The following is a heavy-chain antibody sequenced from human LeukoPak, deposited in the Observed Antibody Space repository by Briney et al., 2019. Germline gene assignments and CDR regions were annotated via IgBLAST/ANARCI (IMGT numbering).Heavy chain of an antibody. J-gene: IGHJ5*02. V-gene: IGHV1-69*02. CDR1: GGTFSSYT. CDR2: IIPILGIA. Sequence: ASVKVSCKASGGTFSSYTISRVRQAPGQGLEWMGRIIPILGIANYAQKFQGRVTITADKSTSTAYMELSSLRSEDTAVYYCARGVVPAVGRDWFDPWGQGTLVTVSS. CDR3: ARGVVPAVGRDWFDP. D-gene: IGHD2-2*01.